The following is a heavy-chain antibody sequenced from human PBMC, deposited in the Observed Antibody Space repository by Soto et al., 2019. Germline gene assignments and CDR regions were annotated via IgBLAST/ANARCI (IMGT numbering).Heavy chain of an antibody. CDR2: ISYDGSNK. CDR3: AKWQSGGVDY. CDR1: GFTFSSYG. Sequence: QVQLVESGGGVVQPGRSLRRSCAAYGFTFSSYGMHWVRQAQGKGLEWVAVISYDGSNKYYADSVKGRFTISRDNSKNTLYLQMNSLRAEDTAVYYCAKWQSGGVDYWGQGTLVTVSS. D-gene: IGHD3-10*01. J-gene: IGHJ4*02. V-gene: IGHV3-30*18.